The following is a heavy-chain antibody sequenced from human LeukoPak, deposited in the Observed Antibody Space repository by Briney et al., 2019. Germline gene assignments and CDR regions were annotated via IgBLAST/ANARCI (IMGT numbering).Heavy chain of an antibody. J-gene: IGHJ5*02. V-gene: IGHV3-30-3*01. CDR3: ARDAGQWLINNWFDP. CDR1: GFTFSSYA. Sequence: GGSLRLSCAASGFTFSSYAMHWVRQAPGKGLEWVAVISYDGSNKYYADSVKGRFTISRDNSKNTLYLQMNSLRAEDTAVYYCARDAGQWLINNWFDPWGQGTLATVSS. D-gene: IGHD6-19*01. CDR2: ISYDGSNK.